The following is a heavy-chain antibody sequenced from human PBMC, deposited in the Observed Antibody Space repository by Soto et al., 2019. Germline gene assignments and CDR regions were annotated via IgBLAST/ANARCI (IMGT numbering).Heavy chain of an antibody. D-gene: IGHD3-22*01. CDR2: ISCSSSYI. CDR3: ARVVDYCDPYYYYGMDV. Sequence: PGGSLRLSCAASGFTFSSYSMNLVRQAPGKGLEWVSSISCSSSYIYYADSVKGRFTISRDNAKNSLYLQMNSLRAEDTAVYYCARVVDYCDPYYYYGMDVWGQGTTVTVSS. CDR1: GFTFSSYS. V-gene: IGHV3-21*01. J-gene: IGHJ6*02.